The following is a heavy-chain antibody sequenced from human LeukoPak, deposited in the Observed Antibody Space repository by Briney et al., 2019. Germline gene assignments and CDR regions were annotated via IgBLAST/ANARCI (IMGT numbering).Heavy chain of an antibody. CDR1: RFTLSSYA. D-gene: IGHD3-10*01. J-gene: IGHJ4*02. Sequence: GGSLRLSCTASRFTLSSYAMTWVRQAPGKGLEWVSGISGSGGNTYYTDSVRGRLSLSRDSSKNTLYPQMNSVSPEHRAVLFWASGEYGSGSYHIDYWGQGTLVTVSS. CDR3: ASGEYGSGSYHIDY. V-gene: IGHV3-23*01. CDR2: ISGSGGNT.